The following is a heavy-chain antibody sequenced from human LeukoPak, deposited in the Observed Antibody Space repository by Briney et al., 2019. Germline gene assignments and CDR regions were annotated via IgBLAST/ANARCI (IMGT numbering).Heavy chain of an antibody. J-gene: IGHJ5*02. V-gene: IGHV4-4*07. CDR3: ARENCSGGSCYSLIPLFFREQRAAFDP. Sequence: PSETLSLTCTVSGGSFSSYYWSWIRQPAGKGLEWIGRIYTSGSTNYNPSLKSRVTMSVDTSKNQFSLKLSSVTAADTAVYYCARENCSGGSCYSLIPLFFREQRAAFDPWGQGTLVTVSS. D-gene: IGHD2-15*01. CDR1: GGSFSSYY. CDR2: IYTSGST.